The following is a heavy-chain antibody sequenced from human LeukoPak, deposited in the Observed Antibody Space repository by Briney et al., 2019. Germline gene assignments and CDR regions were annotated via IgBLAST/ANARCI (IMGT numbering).Heavy chain of an antibody. V-gene: IGHV4-59*08. CDR1: GGSISSYY. J-gene: IGHJ4*02. Sequence: PSETLSLTCTVSGGSISSYYWSWIRQPPGKGLEWIGYIYYSGSTNYNPSLKSRVTISVDTSKNQFSLQLTSVTAADTAVYYCARQDSGSYFSRSKSYYFDYWGQGTLVTVSS. CDR2: IYYSGST. CDR3: ARQDSGSYFSRSKSYYFDY. D-gene: IGHD1-26*01.